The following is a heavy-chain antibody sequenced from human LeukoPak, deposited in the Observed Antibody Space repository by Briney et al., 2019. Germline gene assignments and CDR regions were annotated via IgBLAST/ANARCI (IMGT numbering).Heavy chain of an antibody. CDR1: GFTFSSYS. J-gene: IGHJ3*02. Sequence: GGSLRLSCAASGFTFSSYSMNWVRQAPGKGLEWVSSISSSSSYIYYADSVKGRFTISRDNAKNSLYLQMNSLRAEDTAVYYCARVVAQVAVAPTGAFDIWGQGTMVTVSS. D-gene: IGHD6-19*01. V-gene: IGHV3-21*01. CDR3: ARVVAQVAVAPTGAFDI. CDR2: ISSSSSYI.